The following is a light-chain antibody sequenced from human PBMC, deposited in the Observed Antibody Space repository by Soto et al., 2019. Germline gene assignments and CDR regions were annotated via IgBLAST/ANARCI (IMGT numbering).Light chain of an antibody. Sequence: EIVMTQSPGTLSVSPGERATLSCRASQSVGSNLAWYQQKPGQAPRLLIYAASTRATGIPARFSGSGSGTEFTLTISSLQSEDFAVYYCQQYNNWSFGQGTRLEIK. V-gene: IGKV3-15*01. CDR1: QSVGSN. J-gene: IGKJ5*01. CDR2: AAS. CDR3: QQYNNWS.